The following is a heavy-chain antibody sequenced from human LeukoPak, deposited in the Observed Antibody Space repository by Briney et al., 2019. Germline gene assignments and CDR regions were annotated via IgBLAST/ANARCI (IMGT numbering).Heavy chain of an antibody. D-gene: IGHD1-7*01. CDR3: AGVNYLAPFDY. V-gene: IGHV4-4*07. J-gene: IGHJ4*02. Sequence: PSETLSLTCSASGGSINSYYRSWIRQSAGKGLEWIGSINSSGSTNYNPSLESRVTMSVDTSTNQFYLKMTSVTAADTAVYYCAGVNYLAPFDYWGQGTQVTVSS. CDR1: GGSINSYY. CDR2: INSSGST.